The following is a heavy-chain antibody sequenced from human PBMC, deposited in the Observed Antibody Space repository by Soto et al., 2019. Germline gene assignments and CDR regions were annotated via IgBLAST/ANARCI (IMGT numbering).Heavy chain of an antibody. Sequence: QVQLVESGGGVVQPGGSLRLSCATSGFTFNSNGIHWVRQAPGKGLEWVAIIWYDGSNKYYADSVRGGFTVSRDSSTNTVYWQMNSLGAEDTAVYYCARERGPRSEAFDYWGQGTLVTVSS. J-gene: IGHJ4*02. CDR1: GFTFNSNG. V-gene: IGHV3-33*01. D-gene: IGHD5-12*01. CDR3: ARERGPRSEAFDY. CDR2: IWYDGSNK.